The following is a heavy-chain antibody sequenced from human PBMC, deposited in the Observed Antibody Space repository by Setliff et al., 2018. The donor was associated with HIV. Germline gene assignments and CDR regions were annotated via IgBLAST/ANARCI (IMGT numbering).Heavy chain of an antibody. CDR1: GYSFTTYY. Sequence: ASVKVSCKTSGYSFTTYYIHWMRQAPGQGLEWVGLMYTSGGGAKYAQKFQGRVTMTRDTSTRTVYMELSSLRSEDTAVYYCASRIYYYDSNNFLREEGFDPWGQGTLVTVSS. D-gene: IGHD3-22*01. CDR3: ASRIYYYDSNNFLREEGFDP. CDR2: MYTSGGGA. V-gene: IGHV1-46*01. J-gene: IGHJ5*02.